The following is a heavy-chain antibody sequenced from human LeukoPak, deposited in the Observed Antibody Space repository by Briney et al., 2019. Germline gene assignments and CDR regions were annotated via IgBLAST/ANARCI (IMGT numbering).Heavy chain of an antibody. CDR3: ARDSHYGDIVLMVVFDY. D-gene: IGHD2-8*01. V-gene: IGHV1-18*01. Sequence: ASVTVSCTASGYTFTSYGISWVRQAPGQGLEWMGWISAYNGNTNYSQKLQGRVTMTTDTSTSTAYMELRSLRSDDTAVYYCARDSHYGDIVLMVVFDYWGQGTLVTVSS. CDR2: ISAYNGNT. J-gene: IGHJ4*02. CDR1: GYTFTSYG.